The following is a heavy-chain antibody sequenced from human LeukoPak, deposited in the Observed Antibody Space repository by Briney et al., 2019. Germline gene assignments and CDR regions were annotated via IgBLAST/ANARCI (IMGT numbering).Heavy chain of an antibody. D-gene: IGHD2-15*01. CDR1: GFTFNSYW. CDR3: ARGGYHHGFDI. Sequence: PGGSLRLSCAASGFTFNSYWFHWVRQPPGKGLVWFSCNNIEGGDTIYADSVKGRFPISRENPKSPVYRQMNGLKAEDTAVYYCARGGYHHGFDIWGQGTVVTVSS. CDR2: NNIEGGDT. V-gene: IGHV3-74*01. J-gene: IGHJ3*02.